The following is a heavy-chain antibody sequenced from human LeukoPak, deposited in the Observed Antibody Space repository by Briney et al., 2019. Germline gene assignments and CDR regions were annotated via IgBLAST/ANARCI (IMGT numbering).Heavy chain of an antibody. CDR2: INPSGGST. V-gene: IGHV1-46*01. Sequence: ASVKVSCKASGGTFSSYAISWVRQAPGQGLEWMGIINPSGGSTNYAQKFQGRVTMTRDMSTRTVYMELSSLRSEDAAVYYCARGRFYGSDYWGQGTLVTVSS. CDR1: GGTFSSYA. D-gene: IGHD2/OR15-2a*01. J-gene: IGHJ4*02. CDR3: ARGRFYGSDY.